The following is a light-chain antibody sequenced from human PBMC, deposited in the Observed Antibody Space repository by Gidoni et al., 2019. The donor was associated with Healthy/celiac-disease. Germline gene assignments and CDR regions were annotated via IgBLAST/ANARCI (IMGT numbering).Light chain of an antibody. CDR2: AAS. V-gene: IGKV1-39*01. CDR3: QQSYSTPPYT. CDR1: QSISSY. Sequence: DIQMTQSPSSPPASVGDRVTITCRASQSISSYLNWYQQKPGKAPKLLIYAASSLQSGVPSRFSGSGSGTDFTLTISSLQPEDFATYYCQQSYSTPPYTFGQGTKLEIK. J-gene: IGKJ2*01.